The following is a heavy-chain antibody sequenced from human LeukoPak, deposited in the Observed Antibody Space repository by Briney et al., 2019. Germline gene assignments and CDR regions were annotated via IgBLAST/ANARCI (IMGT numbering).Heavy chain of an antibody. J-gene: IGHJ4*02. CDR1: GFTFSSYA. Sequence: GGSLRLSCAASGFTFSSYAMSWVRQAPGKGPEWVSAISGSGGSTYYADSVKGRFTISRDNSKNTLYLQMNSLRAEDTAVYYCAKDINDLSPYYDSSGYYNYWGQGTLVTVSS. D-gene: IGHD3-22*01. CDR2: ISGSGGST. CDR3: AKDINDLSPYYDSSGYYNY. V-gene: IGHV3-23*01.